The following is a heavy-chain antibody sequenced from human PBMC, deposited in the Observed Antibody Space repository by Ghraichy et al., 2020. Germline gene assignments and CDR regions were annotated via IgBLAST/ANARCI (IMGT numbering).Heavy chain of an antibody. J-gene: IGHJ6*02. CDR1: GDSFKTYF. D-gene: IGHD3-3*02. CDR3: VRGMSIFTASALDV. V-gene: IGHV4-59*03. Sequence: TLTGDSFKTYFWSWIRQCPGKGLQWIGHVRSDGSTKYNPSFGNRVTLSVDTTNQQFSLSLRAATSADTAVYYCVRGMSIFTASALDVWGLGTTVTVSS. CDR2: VRSDGST.